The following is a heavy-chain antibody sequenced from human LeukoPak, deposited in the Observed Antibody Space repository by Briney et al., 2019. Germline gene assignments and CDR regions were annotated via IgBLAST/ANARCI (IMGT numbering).Heavy chain of an antibody. D-gene: IGHD3-10*02. CDR1: GFTFSSYV. Sequence: GGSLRLSCAASGFTFSSYVMHWVRQAPGKGLEWVAIISYDGSNEYYADSVKGRFTISRDNAKNSLYLQMNSLRAEDTAVYYCAELGITMIGGVWGKGTTVTISS. CDR3: AELGITMIGGV. V-gene: IGHV3-30*04. CDR2: ISYDGSNE. J-gene: IGHJ6*04.